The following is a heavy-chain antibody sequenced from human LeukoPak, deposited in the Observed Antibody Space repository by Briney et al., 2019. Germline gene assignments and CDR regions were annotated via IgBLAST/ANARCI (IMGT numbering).Heavy chain of an antibody. J-gene: IGHJ4*02. CDR1: GGSISSSGHY. Sequence: SETLSLTCTVSGGSISSSGHYWGWIRQPPGKGLEWLGSIYFSGTTYYNPSLKSRVTISVDTSKNQLSLKLSSVTAADTAVYYCAKVGHPGPAAAFDYWGQGTLVTVSS. D-gene: IGHD6-13*01. V-gene: IGHV4-39*07. CDR2: IYFSGTT. CDR3: AKVGHPGPAAAFDY.